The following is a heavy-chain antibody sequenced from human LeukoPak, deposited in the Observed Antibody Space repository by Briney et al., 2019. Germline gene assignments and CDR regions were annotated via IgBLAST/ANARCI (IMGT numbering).Heavy chain of an antibody. CDR2: IKQDGSEK. V-gene: IGHV3-7*01. J-gene: IGHJ4*02. Sequence: PGGSLRLSCAASGFTFSSYRVSWVRQAPGKGLEWVANIKQDGSEKYYVDSVKGRFTISRDNAKNSLYLQMNSLRAEDTAVYYCARAGNDYGDYGDYWGQGTLVTVSS. CDR3: ARAGNDYGDYGDY. D-gene: IGHD4-17*01. CDR1: GFTFSSYR.